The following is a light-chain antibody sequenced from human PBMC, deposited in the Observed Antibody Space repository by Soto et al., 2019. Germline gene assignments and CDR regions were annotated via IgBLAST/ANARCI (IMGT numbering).Light chain of an antibody. CDR1: SSNIGAGYD. CDR2: GNS. J-gene: IGLJ2*01. CDR3: QSYDSSLSGSGVV. Sequence: HSVLTQPPSVSGAPGQRVTISCTGSSSNIGAGYDVHWYQQLPGTAPKLLISGNSNRPSGVPDRFSGSKSGTSASLAITGLQAEDEADYYCQSYDSSLSGSGVVFGGGTKLTVL. V-gene: IGLV1-40*01.